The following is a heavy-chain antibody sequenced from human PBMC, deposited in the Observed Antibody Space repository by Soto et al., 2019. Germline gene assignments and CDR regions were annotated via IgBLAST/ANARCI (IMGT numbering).Heavy chain of an antibody. D-gene: IGHD2-2*01. CDR3: ARYTNCSSTSCFADWFDP. Sequence: QVQLQESGPGLVKPSETLSLTCNVSGGSISSYYWSWIRQPPGKGLEWIGYIYYRGSTNYNPSLKSRVTISVDTSKNQFSLNLNSVTAADTAVYYCARYTNCSSTSCFADWFDPWGQGTLVTVSS. J-gene: IGHJ5*02. V-gene: IGHV4-59*01. CDR1: GGSISSYY. CDR2: IYYRGST.